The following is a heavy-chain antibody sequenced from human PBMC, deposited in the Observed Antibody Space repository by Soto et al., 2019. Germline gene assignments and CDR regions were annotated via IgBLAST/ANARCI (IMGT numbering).Heavy chain of an antibody. Sequence: GGSLRLSCAASGFTFSSYWMTWVRQAPGKGLEWVANIKQDGSEELYVDSVKGRFTISRDNAKKSLYLQMNSLRAEDTAVYFCATFSGYSSGSYGMDVWGQGTTLTVSS. CDR2: IKQDGSEE. CDR1: GFTFSSYW. J-gene: IGHJ6*02. V-gene: IGHV3-7*01. D-gene: IGHD6-19*01. CDR3: ATFSGYSSGSYGMDV.